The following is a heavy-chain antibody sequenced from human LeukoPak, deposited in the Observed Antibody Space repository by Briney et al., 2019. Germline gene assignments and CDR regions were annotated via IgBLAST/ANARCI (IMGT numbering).Heavy chain of an antibody. CDR2: INHSGST. Sequence: PSQTLSLTCTVSGGSISSGDYYWNWIRQPPGKGLEWIGEINHSGSTNYNPSLKSRVTISVDTSKNQFSLKLSSVTAADTAVYYCASYRIAARARGYYGMDVWGQGTTVTVSS. CDR1: GGSISSGDYY. V-gene: IGHV4-30-4*08. CDR3: ASYRIAARARGYYGMDV. J-gene: IGHJ6*02. D-gene: IGHD6-6*01.